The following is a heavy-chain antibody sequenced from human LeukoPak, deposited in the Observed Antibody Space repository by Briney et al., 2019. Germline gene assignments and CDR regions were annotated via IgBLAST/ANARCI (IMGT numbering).Heavy chain of an antibody. CDR2: IYYSGST. V-gene: IGHV4-39*01. J-gene: IGHJ4*02. Sequence: PSETLSLTCTVSGGSISSYYWSWIRQPPGKGLEWIGSIYYSGSTFYNPSLKSRVTISVDTSNNHFSLKLSSVTAADTAVYYCARQGGGSYYFDYWGQGTLVTVSS. CDR3: ARQGGGSYYFDY. D-gene: IGHD2-15*01. CDR1: GGSISSYY.